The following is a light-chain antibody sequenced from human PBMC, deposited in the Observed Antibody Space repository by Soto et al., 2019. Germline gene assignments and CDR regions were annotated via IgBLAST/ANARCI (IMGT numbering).Light chain of an antibody. CDR1: QSVSSN. CDR2: GAS. J-gene: IGKJ4*01. Sequence: EIVMPQSPATLSVSPGERATLSCRASQSVSSNLAWYRQKPGQAPRLLIYGASTRATGIPARFSGSGSGTEFTLTISSLQSEDFAVYYCQQYNNWPLTFGGGTKVEIK. V-gene: IGKV3-15*01. CDR3: QQYNNWPLT.